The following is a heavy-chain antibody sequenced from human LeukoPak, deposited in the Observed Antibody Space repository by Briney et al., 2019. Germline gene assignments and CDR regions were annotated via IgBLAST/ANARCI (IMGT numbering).Heavy chain of an antibody. CDR1: VLTVSNYT. V-gene: IGHV3-21*01. D-gene: IGHD3-3*01. J-gene: IGHJ5*02. Sequence: PGGSLRLTCAASVLTVSNYTIDWVRQPPEKGLEWVSYIRRRSTYIYYADSVKGRFTISKDNAKNSLYLQMNSLRAEDTAVYYCAGGTYYDFWSGYYEGNWFDPWGQGTLVTVSS. CDR3: AGGTYYDFWSGYYEGNWFDP. CDR2: IRRRSTYI.